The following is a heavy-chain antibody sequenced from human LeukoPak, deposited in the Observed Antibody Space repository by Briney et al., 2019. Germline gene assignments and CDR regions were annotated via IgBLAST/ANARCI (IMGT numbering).Heavy chain of an antibody. CDR3: AKDLSAYCSGGSCCPNWFDP. CDR2: IRYDGSDE. CDR1: GFTFSCYG. D-gene: IGHD2-15*01. J-gene: IGHJ5*02. V-gene: IGHV3-30*02. Sequence: GGSLRLSCAASGFTFSCYGMHWVRQAPGKGLEWVAFIRYDGSDEHYADSVKGRFTISRDNSKNTLYLQMNTLRPEDTAVYCCAKDLSAYCSGGSCCPNWFDPRGKGTLVTVSS.